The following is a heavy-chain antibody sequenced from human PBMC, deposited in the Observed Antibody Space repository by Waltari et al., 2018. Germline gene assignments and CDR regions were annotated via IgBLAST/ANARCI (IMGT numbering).Heavy chain of an antibody. J-gene: IGHJ6*02. Sequence: QVQLVQSGAEVKKPGASVKVSCKASGYTFTGYYMHWVRQAPGQGLEWMGRINPNRGGTNYAQKFQGRVTMTRDTSISTAYMELSRLRSDDTAVYYCARDLGYYYGSGSYRGMDVWGQGTTVTVSS. CDR3: ARDLGYYYGSGSYRGMDV. CDR1: GYTFTGYY. D-gene: IGHD3-10*01. V-gene: IGHV1-2*06. CDR2: INPNRGGT.